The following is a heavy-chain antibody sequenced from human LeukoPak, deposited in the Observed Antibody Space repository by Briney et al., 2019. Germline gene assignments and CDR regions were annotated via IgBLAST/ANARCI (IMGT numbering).Heavy chain of an antibody. CDR3: ARVPMRLLEGGGYFDY. J-gene: IGHJ4*02. CDR1: GGPFNGYY. Sequence: PAETLSLTCAVYGGPFNGYYWNWIRQSPGKGLEWIGEINHSGSTNYNPSLKSRVTISVDTSKDQFSLKLNSVTAADTAVYYCARVPMRLLEGGGYFDYWGQGTLVTVSS. D-gene: IGHD2-2*01. V-gene: IGHV4-34*01. CDR2: INHSGST.